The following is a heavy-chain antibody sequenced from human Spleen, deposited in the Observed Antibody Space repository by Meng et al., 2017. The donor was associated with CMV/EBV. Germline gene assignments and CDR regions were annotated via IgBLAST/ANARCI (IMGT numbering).Heavy chain of an antibody. CDR3: ASQTEYSAYELFFDY. V-gene: IGHV4-39*07. CDR2: LFYRGGA. J-gene: IGHJ4*02. D-gene: IGHD5-12*01. Sequence: GSLRLSCSVSGDSITTTSYYWTWIRQPPGKVLEWVGSLFYRGGAYYSPSLKSRVAISIDTSKRQFSLKLSSVTAADTAVYYCASQTEYSAYELFFDYWGQGTLVTVSS. CDR1: GDSITTTSYY.